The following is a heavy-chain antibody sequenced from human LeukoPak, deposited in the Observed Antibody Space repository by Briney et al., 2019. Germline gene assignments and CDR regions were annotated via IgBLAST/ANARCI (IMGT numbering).Heavy chain of an antibody. V-gene: IGHV3-74*01. Sequence: QPGGSLRLSCAASGFTFSGYWMHWVRQAPGKGLVWVSRINIDGSSTTYADSVKGRFTISRDNAKNTLYLQMNSLRAEDTAVYYFVVGMTTARSDCLDVWGQGTAVTVSS. CDR3: VVGMTTARSDCLDV. CDR1: GFTFSGYW. CDR2: INIDGSST. D-gene: IGHD6-6*01. J-gene: IGHJ6*02.